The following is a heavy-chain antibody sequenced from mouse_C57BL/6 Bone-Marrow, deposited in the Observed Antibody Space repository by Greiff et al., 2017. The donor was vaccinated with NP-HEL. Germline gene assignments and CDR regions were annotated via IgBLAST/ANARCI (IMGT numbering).Heavy chain of an antibody. Sequence: VKLMESGAELARPGASVKLSCKASGYTFTSYGISWVKQRTGQGLEWIGEIYPRSGNTYYNEKFKGKATLTADKSSSTAYMELRSLTSEDSAVYFCARRAPYYSLDYWGQGTTLTVSS. CDR2: IYPRSGNT. V-gene: IGHV1-81*01. CDR3: ARRAPYYSLDY. CDR1: GYTFTSYG. D-gene: IGHD2-12*01. J-gene: IGHJ2*01.